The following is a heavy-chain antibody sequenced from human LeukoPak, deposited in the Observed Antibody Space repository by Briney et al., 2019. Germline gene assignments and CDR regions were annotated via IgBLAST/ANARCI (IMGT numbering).Heavy chain of an antibody. D-gene: IGHD3-10*01. CDR1: GFAFSSNY. CDR2: IYTGGRI. CDR3: ARAFYQYGSGSFDYYYGMDV. V-gene: IGHV3-53*04. Sequence: GGSLRLSCAASGFAFSSNYMNWGRQAPGKGLEWGSVIYTGGRIYYADSVKGRFTISRHDSKTTLYLQMNSLRAEDTAVYYCARAFYQYGSGSFDYYYGMDVWGQGTTVTVSS. J-gene: IGHJ6*02.